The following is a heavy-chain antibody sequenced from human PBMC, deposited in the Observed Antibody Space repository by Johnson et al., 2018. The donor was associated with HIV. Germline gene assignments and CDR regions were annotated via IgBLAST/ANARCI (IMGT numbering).Heavy chain of an antibody. CDR1: GFTFDNYT. CDR3: ARECVIGHAFDV. V-gene: IGHV3-43*01. J-gene: IGHJ3*01. CDR2: ISWDGGSI. D-gene: IGHD3-22*01. Sequence: VQLVESGGVVVQPGGSLRLSCAASGFTFDNYTMHWVRQAPGKGLEWVARISWDGGSICYADSVKGRFTISRDNAKNSLYLQMNSLRAEDTAVYSCARECVIGHAFDVWGQGTKVTVSS.